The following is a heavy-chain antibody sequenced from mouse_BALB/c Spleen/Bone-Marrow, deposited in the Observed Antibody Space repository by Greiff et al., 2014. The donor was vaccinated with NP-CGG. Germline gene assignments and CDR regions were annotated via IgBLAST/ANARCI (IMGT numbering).Heavy chain of an antibody. CDR1: GYAFTNYL. J-gene: IGHJ4*01. CDR3: ARGGDYGFMDY. V-gene: IGHV1-54*01. Sequence: QVQLKQSGAELVRPGTSVKVSCKASGYAFTNYLIEWVKRRPGQGLEWIGVINPGSGGTNYNEKFKGKATLTADKSSSTAYMQLSSLTSDDSAVYFCARGGDYGFMDYWGQGTSVTVSS. CDR2: INPGSGGT. D-gene: IGHD1-2*01.